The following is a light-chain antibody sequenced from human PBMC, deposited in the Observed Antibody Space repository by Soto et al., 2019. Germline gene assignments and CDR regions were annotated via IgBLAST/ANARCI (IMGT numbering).Light chain of an antibody. Sequence: QSVLTQPASVNGSPGQSITLSSNGTSSDVGGYNYVSWYQQHPGKAPKPMIYDVSNRPSGVSNRFSGSKSGNTASLTISGLQAEDEADYYCSSYTSSSTPYVFGTGTKVTVL. V-gene: IGLV2-14*01. CDR2: DVS. CDR3: SSYTSSSTPYV. J-gene: IGLJ1*01. CDR1: SSDVGGYNY.